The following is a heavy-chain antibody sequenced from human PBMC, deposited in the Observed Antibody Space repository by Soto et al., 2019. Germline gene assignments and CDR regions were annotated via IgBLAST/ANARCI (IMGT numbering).Heavy chain of an antibody. CDR2: ISYDGSNK. Sequence: GGSLRLSCAASGFTFSSYGMHWVRQAPGKGLEWVAVISYDGSNKYYADSVKGRFTISRDNSKDTLYLQMNSLRAEDTAVYYCAKDLFPYYYDSSGYYGAFDIWGQGTMVTVSS. CDR3: AKDLFPYYYDSSGYYGAFDI. D-gene: IGHD3-22*01. CDR1: GFTFSSYG. J-gene: IGHJ3*02. V-gene: IGHV3-30*18.